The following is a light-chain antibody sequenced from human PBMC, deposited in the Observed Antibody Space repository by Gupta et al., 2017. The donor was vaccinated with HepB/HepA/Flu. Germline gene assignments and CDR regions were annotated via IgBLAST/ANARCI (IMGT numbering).Light chain of an antibody. CDR3: QQSYGSQHT. CDR1: QSISSY. J-gene: IGKJ2*01. CDR2: AAS. Sequence: DIQMNQSPSSLAASVGDRVTITCRASQSISSYLNWYQQEPGKAPKLLIYAASTLQSGVPSRVSGSGSGTDFTLTISSLQSEDFATYYCQQSYGSQHTFGQGTKLDIK. V-gene: IGKV1-39*01.